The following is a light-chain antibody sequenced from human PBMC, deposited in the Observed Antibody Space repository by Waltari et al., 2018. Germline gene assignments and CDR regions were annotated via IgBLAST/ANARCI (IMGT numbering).Light chain of an antibody. V-gene: IGKV3-20*01. CDR1: QSVGSD. Sequence: VILTQSPDTLSLSPGEGATLSCRASQSVGSDLAWYRQKPGQAPRLLIYGASSRSTGIPDRFSGSGSRTEFTLTIIGLEPEDFAVYYCQKYDNSPHSFGQGTKVEIK. CDR2: GAS. J-gene: IGKJ2*03. CDR3: QKYDNSPHS.